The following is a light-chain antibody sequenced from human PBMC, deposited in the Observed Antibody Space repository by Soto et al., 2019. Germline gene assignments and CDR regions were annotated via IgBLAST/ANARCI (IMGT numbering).Light chain of an antibody. CDR1: SSDVGGYNY. CDR3: SSYTSSSTLGV. CDR2: DVS. V-gene: IGLV2-14*01. J-gene: IGLJ2*01. Sequence: QSVLTQPASVSGSPGQSITISCTGTSSDVGGYNYVSWYQQHPGKAPKLMIYDVSNRPSGVSNRFSGSKSGNTASLTISGLQAEDEADYYCSSYTSSSTLGVFGGGSMVTVL.